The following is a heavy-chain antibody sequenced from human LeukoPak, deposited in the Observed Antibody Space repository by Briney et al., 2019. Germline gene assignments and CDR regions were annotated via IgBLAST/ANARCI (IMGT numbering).Heavy chain of an antibody. J-gene: IGHJ6*03. D-gene: IGHD2-15*01. V-gene: IGHV4-34*08. CDR3: AANPGDYYYYMDV. CDR2: INHSGST. CDR1: GFTFRNYA. Sequence: GSLRLSCAASGFTFRNYAMRWVRQPPGKGLEWIGEINHSGSTNYNPSLKSRVTISVDTSKNQFSLKLSSVTAADTAVYYCAANPGDYYYYMDVWGKGTTVTVSS.